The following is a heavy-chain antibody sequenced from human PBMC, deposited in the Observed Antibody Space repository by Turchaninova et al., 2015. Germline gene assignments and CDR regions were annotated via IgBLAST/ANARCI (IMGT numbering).Heavy chain of an antibody. J-gene: IGHJ4*02. V-gene: IGHV5-51*01. CDR1: RSIFTNFW. Sequence: EVQLVQSGAVVKKPGESRKVSCEGSRSIFTNFWIGWVRQRPGKGLEWMGIIYPGDSDTRYSPSFQGQVTISADKSISTAYLQGSSLKASDTAMYYCARLEGVATFDYWGQGTLVTVSS. CDR2: IYPGDSDT. CDR3: ARLEGVATFDY. D-gene: IGHD2-21*02.